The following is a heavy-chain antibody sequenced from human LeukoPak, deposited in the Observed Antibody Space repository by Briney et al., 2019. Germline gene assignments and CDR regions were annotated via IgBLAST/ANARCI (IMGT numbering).Heavy chain of an antibody. J-gene: IGHJ4*02. Sequence: GGSLRLSCVASGFPLSSYAMSWVRQAPGKGLEWVSIISGGGGSTSYADSVKGRFTISRDNSKNTLYLQMNSLRAEDTAVYYCAKDSAYSGGPFAGGFDHWGQGTLVTVSA. D-gene: IGHD5-18*01. V-gene: IGHV3-23*01. CDR3: AKDSAYSGGPFAGGFDH. CDR1: GFPLSSYA. CDR2: ISGGGGST.